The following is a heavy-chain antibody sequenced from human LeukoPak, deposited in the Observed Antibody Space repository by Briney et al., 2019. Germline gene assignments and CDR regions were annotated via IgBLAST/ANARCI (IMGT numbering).Heavy chain of an antibody. V-gene: IGHV4-39*01. D-gene: IGHD2-15*01. CDR1: GGSISSSSYY. CDR3: ASKGYCSGGSCYDLDY. Sequence: SETLSLTCTVSGGSISSSSYYWGWIRQPPGKGLEWIGSIYYSGSTYYNPSLKSRVTISVDTSKNLFSLKLSSVTAADTAVYYCASKGYCSGGSCYDLDYWGQGTLVTVSS. CDR2: IYYSGST. J-gene: IGHJ4*02.